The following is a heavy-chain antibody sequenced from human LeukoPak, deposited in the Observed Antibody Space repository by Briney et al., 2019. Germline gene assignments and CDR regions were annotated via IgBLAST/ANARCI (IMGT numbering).Heavy chain of an antibody. CDR3: ARDYYGSGSYSRGDAFDI. J-gene: IGHJ3*02. CDR2: ISSSSYI. Sequence: GGSLRLSCAASGFTFSSYSMNWVRQAPGKGLEWVSSISSSSYIYYADSVKGRFTVSRDNAKNSLYLQMNSLRAEDTAVYYCARDYYGSGSYSRGDAFDIWGQGTMVTVSS. D-gene: IGHD3-10*01. CDR1: GFTFSSYS. V-gene: IGHV3-21*01.